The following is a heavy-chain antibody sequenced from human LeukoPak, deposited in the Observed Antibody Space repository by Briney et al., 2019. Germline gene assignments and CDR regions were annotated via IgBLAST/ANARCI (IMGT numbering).Heavy chain of an antibody. CDR1: GFTLKTYV. J-gene: IGHJ4*02. CDR3: ARAGHWYGSADYFDY. V-gene: IGHV3-21*01. D-gene: IGHD6-13*01. CDR2: LPRHSSYI. Sequence: GGPLTLPCGASGFTLKTYVVLGVRHAPGEGLEGVSSLPRHSSYIYYADSVKGRFNISRDNAKNSLYLQMNSLRAEDTAVYYYARAGHWYGSADYFDYWGQGTLVTVSS.